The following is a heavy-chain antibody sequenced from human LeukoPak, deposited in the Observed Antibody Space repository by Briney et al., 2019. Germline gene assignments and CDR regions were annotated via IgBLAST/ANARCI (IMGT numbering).Heavy chain of an antibody. CDR1: GGSFSGYY. CDR3: ARAPNSDFDWLSHPRGFDY. Sequence: PSETLSLTCAVYGGSFSGYYWSWIRQPPGKGLEWIGEINHSGSTNYNPSLKSRVTISVDTSKNQFSLKLSSVTAADTAVYYCARAPNSDFDWLSHPRGFDYWGQGTLVTVSS. V-gene: IGHV4-34*01. D-gene: IGHD3-9*01. CDR2: INHSGST. J-gene: IGHJ4*02.